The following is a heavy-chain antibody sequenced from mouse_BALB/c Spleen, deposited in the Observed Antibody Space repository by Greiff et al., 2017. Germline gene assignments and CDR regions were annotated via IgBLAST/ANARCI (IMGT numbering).Heavy chain of an antibody. CDR3: ARRSLFAY. Sequence: DVHLVESGGGLVKPGGSLKLSCAASGFAFSSYDMSWVRQTPEKRLEWVAYISSGGGSTYYPDTVKGRFTISRDNAKNTLYLQMSSLKSEDTAMYYCARRSLFAYWGQGTLVTVSA. V-gene: IGHV5-12-1*01. J-gene: IGHJ3*01. CDR2: ISSGGGST. CDR1: GFAFSSYD.